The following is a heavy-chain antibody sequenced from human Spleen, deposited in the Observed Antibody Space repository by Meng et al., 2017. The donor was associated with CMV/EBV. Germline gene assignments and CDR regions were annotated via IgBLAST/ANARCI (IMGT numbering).Heavy chain of an antibody. CDR2: IYYNGNT. J-gene: IGHJ6*02. CDR1: GCSMSSTSYY. CDR3: ARDQLTPAIAGRDYFGMDV. V-gene: IGHV4-39*07. D-gene: IGHD2-15*01. Sequence: SETLSLTCTVSGCSMSSTSYYWGWIRQPPGKGLEWIGCIYYNGNTYYNPSLKSRVTISVNTSKNHFSLKLTSVTAADTAVYYCARDQLTPAIAGRDYFGMDVWGQGTTVTVSS.